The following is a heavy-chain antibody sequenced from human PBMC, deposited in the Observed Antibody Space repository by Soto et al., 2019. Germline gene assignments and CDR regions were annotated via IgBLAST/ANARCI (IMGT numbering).Heavy chain of an antibody. CDR3: TRIAAAGREVYWFDP. CDR1: GYTFTSYY. J-gene: IGHJ5*02. D-gene: IGHD6-13*01. V-gene: IGHV1-46*01. Sequence: QVQLVQSGAEVKKPGASVKVSCKASGYTFTSYYMHWVRQAPGQGLEWMGIINPSGGSTSYAQKFGGRVTMTRDTSTSTVYMELSSLRSEDTAVYYCTRIAAAGREVYWFDPWGQGTLVTVSS. CDR2: INPSGGST.